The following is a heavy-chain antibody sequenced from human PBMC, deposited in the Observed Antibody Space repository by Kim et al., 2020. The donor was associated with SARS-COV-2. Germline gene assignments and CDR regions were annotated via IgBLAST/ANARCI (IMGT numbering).Heavy chain of an antibody. CDR3: AKDIRSVDFWSGYLDY. CDR2: ISWNSGSI. J-gene: IGHJ4*02. Sequence: GGSLRLSCAASGFTFDDYAMHWVRQAPGKGLEWVSGISWNSGSIGYADSVKGRFTISRDNAKNSLYLQMNSLRAEDTALYYCAKDIRSVDFWSGYLDYWGQGTLVTVSS. D-gene: IGHD3-3*01. CDR1: GFTFDDYA. V-gene: IGHV3-9*01.